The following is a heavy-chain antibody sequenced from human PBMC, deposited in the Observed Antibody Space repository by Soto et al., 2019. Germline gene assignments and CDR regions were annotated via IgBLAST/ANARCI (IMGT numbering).Heavy chain of an antibody. J-gene: IGHJ4*02. CDR2: IIPIFGTP. D-gene: IGHD6-6*01. CDR3: ARIGAARPFDY. V-gene: IGHV1-69*06. Sequence: QVQLVQSGAEVKKPGSSVKVSCKASGGTFSSYAISWVRQAPGQGLEWMGGIIPIFGTPNHAQKFQGRVTITADKSTSTAYMELSSLRSEDTGVYNCARIGAARPFDYRGQGTLVTVSS. CDR1: GGTFSSYA.